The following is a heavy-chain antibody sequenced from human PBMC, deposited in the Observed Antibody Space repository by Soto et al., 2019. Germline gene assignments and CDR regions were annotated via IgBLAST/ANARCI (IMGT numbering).Heavy chain of an antibody. CDR3: ARELLPWVVVPLGYYGMDV. CDR1: GGSISSGDYY. Sequence: PSETLSLTCTVPGGSISSGDYYWSWIRQPPGKGLEWIGYIYYSGSTYYNPSLKSRVTISVDTSKNQFSLKLSSVTAADTAVYYCARELLPWVVVPLGYYGMDVWGQGTTVTVSS. CDR2: IYYSGST. V-gene: IGHV4-30-4*01. D-gene: IGHD2-15*01. J-gene: IGHJ6*02.